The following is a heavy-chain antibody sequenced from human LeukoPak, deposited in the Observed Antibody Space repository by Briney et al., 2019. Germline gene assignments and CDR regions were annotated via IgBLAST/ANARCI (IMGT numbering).Heavy chain of an antibody. V-gene: IGHV3-66*01. CDR1: GFTVSSNY. CDR2: IYSGGST. Sequence: GSLRLSCAASGFTVSSNYMSWVRQAPGKGLEWVSVIYSGGSTYYADSVKGRFTISRDNSKNTLYLQMNSLRAEDTAVYYCARDRHYYYGMDVWGQGTTVTVSS. CDR3: ARDRHYYYGMDV. J-gene: IGHJ6*02.